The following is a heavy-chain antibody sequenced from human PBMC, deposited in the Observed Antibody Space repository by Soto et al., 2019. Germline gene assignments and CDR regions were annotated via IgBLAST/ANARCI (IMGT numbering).Heavy chain of an antibody. CDR3: ATDTRQADYVRWFDS. J-gene: IGHJ5*01. Sequence: EVHLLESGGGLVQPGGSLRLSCTASGFTFSSYAMTWVRQAPGRGLEGVSGITASGGRTYYADSVKGRFTISRDNSKSTLDLQMNSLRGEDPAVYYCATDTRQADYVRWFDSWGQGPLVTVSS. CDR2: ITASGGRT. CDR1: GFTFSSYA. D-gene: IGHD4-17*01. V-gene: IGHV3-23*01.